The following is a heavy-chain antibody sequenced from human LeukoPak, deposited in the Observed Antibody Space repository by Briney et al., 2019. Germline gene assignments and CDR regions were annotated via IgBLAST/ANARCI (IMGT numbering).Heavy chain of an antibody. CDR3: TRDRGAYNLYDY. V-gene: IGHV3-49*03. Sequence: GGSLRLSCTASGFTFGDCAMSWIRQAPGKGLEWVGFIRSKAYGETADYAASVKGRFTISRDDSKAIAYLQMNSLKTEDTAVYHCTRDRGAYNLYDYWGQGTLVTVSS. D-gene: IGHD1-1*01. CDR2: IRSKAYGETA. J-gene: IGHJ4*02. CDR1: GFTFGDCA.